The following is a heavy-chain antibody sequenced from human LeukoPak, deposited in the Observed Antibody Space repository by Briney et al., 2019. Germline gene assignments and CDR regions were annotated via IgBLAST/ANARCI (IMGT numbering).Heavy chain of an antibody. V-gene: IGHV3-7*01. Sequence: PGGSLRLSCAASRFGFINYWMIWVRQAPRKELEGVANMNEDGSEKKYVDSVKGRFTISRDNAQDSLYLQMNSVRAEDTAVYYCARDRGYSNFDYWGQGTLMTVSS. CDR3: ARDRGYSNFDY. CDR2: MNEDGSEK. D-gene: IGHD4-11*01. J-gene: IGHJ4*02. CDR1: RFGFINYW.